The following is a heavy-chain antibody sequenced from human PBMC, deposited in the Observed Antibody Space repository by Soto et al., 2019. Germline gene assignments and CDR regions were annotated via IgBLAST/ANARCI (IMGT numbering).Heavy chain of an antibody. D-gene: IGHD4-17*01. V-gene: IGHV3-33*01. CDR1: GFTFSSYA. Sequence: QVQLVESGGGVVQPGRSLRLSCAASGFTFSSYALHWVRQAPGKGLEWVALIWYDGSNKYYADSVKGRFTISRDNSKNTRDLQMNSRRAEDTAVYYCARSFYGDYDYYGMDVWGQGTTVTVSS. J-gene: IGHJ6*02. CDR2: IWYDGSNK. CDR3: ARSFYGDYDYYGMDV.